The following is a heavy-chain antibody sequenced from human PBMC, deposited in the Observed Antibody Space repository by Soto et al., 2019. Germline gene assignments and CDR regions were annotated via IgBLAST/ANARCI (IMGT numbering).Heavy chain of an antibody. CDR2: INPSGGST. V-gene: IGHV1-46*01. J-gene: IGHJ4*02. Sequence: VXVXCKXXGXXXTSYYMHWVRQAPXXVFECMGIINPSGGSTSYSQKFQGRVTMTRDTSTSTVYMELSSLRSEDTAVYYCARDRQYYYDSSGPLDYWGQGTLVTVSS. D-gene: IGHD3-22*01. CDR1: GXXXTSYY. CDR3: ARDRQYYYDSSGPLDY.